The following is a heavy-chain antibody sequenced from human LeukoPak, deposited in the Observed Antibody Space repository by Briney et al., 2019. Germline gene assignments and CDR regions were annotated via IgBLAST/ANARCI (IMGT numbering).Heavy chain of an antibody. CDR3: ARDPLTGSYVVNWLDP. Sequence: PGGSLRLSCAASGFTFSSYGIHWVRQAPVKGLEWVAFIRYDGSDKYFADIVKGRFTISRDNSKNTVYLQMNSLRVEDTAIYYCARDPLTGSYVVNWLDPWGQGTLVTVSS. J-gene: IGHJ5*02. V-gene: IGHV3-30*02. CDR1: GFTFSSYG. D-gene: IGHD1-26*01. CDR2: IRYDGSDK.